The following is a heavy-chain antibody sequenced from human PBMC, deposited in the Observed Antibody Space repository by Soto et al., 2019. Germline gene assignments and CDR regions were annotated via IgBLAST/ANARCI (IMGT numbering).Heavy chain of an antibody. V-gene: IGHV3-23*01. CDR2: ITGSGLTI. D-gene: IGHD2-21*02. CDR1: GFTCSKCA. CDR3: AKDDVSGDGRWLVAA. Sequence: SLRLSCEASGFTCSKCAMIWVLQGPGKGQEWVSGITGSGLTIEHSASVKGRVTISRDNSKNTVYLQMNSLRAEDTAIYSCAKDDVSGDGRWLVAAWGQGTPVTVSS. J-gene: IGHJ5*02.